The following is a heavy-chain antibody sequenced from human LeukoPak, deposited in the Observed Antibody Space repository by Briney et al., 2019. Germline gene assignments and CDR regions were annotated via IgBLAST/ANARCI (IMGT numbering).Heavy chain of an antibody. CDR1: GGSISSGGYS. D-gene: IGHD3-16*01. Sequence: SETLSLTCTVSGGSISSGGYSWSWIRQHPGKGLEWIGYIYYSGSTYYNPSLKSRVTISVDASKNQFSLKLSSVTAADTAVYYCARTPPHWGWHPYGMDVWGQGTTVTVSS. CDR3: ARTPPHWGWHPYGMDV. J-gene: IGHJ6*02. CDR2: IYYSGST. V-gene: IGHV4-31*03.